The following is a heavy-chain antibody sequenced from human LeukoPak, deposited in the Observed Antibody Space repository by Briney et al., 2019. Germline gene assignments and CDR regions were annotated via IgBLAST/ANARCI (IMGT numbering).Heavy chain of an antibody. V-gene: IGHV3-21*01. Sequence: GGSLRLSCAASGFTFSRYNMNWVRQAPGKGLEWVSSISSGSSYIYYADSVKGRFTISRDNAKNSLYLQMNSLRAEDTAVYYCARDRDWNSGFDYWGQGTLVTVSS. CDR3: ARDRDWNSGFDY. CDR2: ISSGSSYI. D-gene: IGHD1-7*01. CDR1: GFTFSRYN. J-gene: IGHJ4*02.